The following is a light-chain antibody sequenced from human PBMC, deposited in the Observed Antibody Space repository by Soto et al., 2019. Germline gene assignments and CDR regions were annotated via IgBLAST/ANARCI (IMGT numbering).Light chain of an antibody. V-gene: IGKV3-15*01. CDR3: QQYNNWPLA. CDR2: GAS. Sequence: EIVLTQSPATLSVSPGERVTLSCRASQSLSSNLAWYQQKPGQAPRLLIYGASTRATDIPARFSGSGSGREFTLTISSLQYEDFAVYFCQQYNNWPLAFGQGTRLEI. CDR1: QSLSSN. J-gene: IGKJ5*01.